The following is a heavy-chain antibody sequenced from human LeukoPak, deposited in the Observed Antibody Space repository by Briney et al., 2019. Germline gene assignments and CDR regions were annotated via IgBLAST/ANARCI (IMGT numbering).Heavy chain of an antibody. CDR1: GGTFSSYA. V-gene: IGHV1-69*05. D-gene: IGHD3-22*01. J-gene: IGHJ3*02. Sequence: SVKVSCKAPGGTFSSYAISWVRQAPGQGLEWMGRIIPIFGTANYAQKFQGRVTITTDESTSTAYMELSSLRSEDTAVYYCARRAPYYYDSSGHDAFDIWGQGTMVTVSS. CDR2: IIPIFGTA. CDR3: ARRAPYYYDSSGHDAFDI.